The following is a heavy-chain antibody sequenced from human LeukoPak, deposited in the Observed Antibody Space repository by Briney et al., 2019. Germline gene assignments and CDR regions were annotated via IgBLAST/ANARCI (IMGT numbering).Heavy chain of an antibody. Sequence: PGGSLRLSCAASGFTFSSYAVSWVRQAPGKGLEWVSRISGSGGSTYYADSVKGRFTISRDNSKNTLYMQMNSLRAEDTAVYYCAKGNSGWYDYWGQGTLVTVSS. CDR1: GFTFSSYA. J-gene: IGHJ4*02. CDR2: ISGSGGST. D-gene: IGHD6-19*01. V-gene: IGHV3-23*01. CDR3: AKGNSGWYDY.